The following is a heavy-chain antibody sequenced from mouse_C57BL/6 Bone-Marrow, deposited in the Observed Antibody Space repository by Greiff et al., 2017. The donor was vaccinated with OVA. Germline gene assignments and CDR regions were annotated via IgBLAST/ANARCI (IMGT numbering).Heavy chain of an antibody. J-gene: IGHJ4*01. V-gene: IGHV1-72*01. D-gene: IGHD1-1*01. CDR1: GYTFTSYW. Sequence: VQLQQPGAELVKPGASVKLSCKASGYTFTSYWMHWVKQRPGRGLERIGRIDPNSGGTKYNEKFKSKATLTVDKPSSTAYIQLSSLTSEDSAVYYCARSRTTVVECAMDYWGQGTSVTVSS. CDR3: ARSRTTVVECAMDY. CDR2: IDPNSGGT.